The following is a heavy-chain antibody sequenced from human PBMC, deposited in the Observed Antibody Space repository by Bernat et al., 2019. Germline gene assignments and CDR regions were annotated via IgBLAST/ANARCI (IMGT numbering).Heavy chain of an antibody. D-gene: IGHD2-21*02. Sequence: QVLLVDSGGDLVKPGGSLRLSCAASGFTFTDYYMTWIRQAPGKGLEWVSYISSSSTIIYYADSVKGRFTISRDNAKNSLYLQMNSLRAEDSALYYCARTLGTAFGMVVWGQGTTVTVSS. CDR2: ISSSSTII. CDR3: ARTLGTAFGMVV. V-gene: IGHV3-11*01. CDR1: GFTFTDYY. J-gene: IGHJ6*02.